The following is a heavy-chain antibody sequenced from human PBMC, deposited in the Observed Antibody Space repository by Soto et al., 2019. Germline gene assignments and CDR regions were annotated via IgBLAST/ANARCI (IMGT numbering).Heavy chain of an antibody. Sequence: SETLSLTCAVYGGSFSGYYWSWIRQPPGKGLEWIGEINHSGSTNYNPSLKSRVTISVDTSKNQFSLKLSSVTAADTAVYYCARSVWSGYYAYWGQGTLVTVSS. CDR2: INHSGST. V-gene: IGHV4-34*01. J-gene: IGHJ4*02. D-gene: IGHD3-3*01. CDR1: GGSFSGYY. CDR3: ARSVWSGYYAY.